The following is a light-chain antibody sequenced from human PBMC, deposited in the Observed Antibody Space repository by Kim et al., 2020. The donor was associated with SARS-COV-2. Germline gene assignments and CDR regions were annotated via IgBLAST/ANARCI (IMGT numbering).Light chain of an antibody. Sequence: ASAGDRVIITCRASQGISSCLGWFHPKPGKAPKLLMYVASTLQSGVPSRFSGSGSRTDFSLTIGSLQPEDFAAYSCQHLNRDPPAFGGGTKVDIK. CDR1: QGISSC. J-gene: IGKJ4*01. V-gene: IGKV1-9*01. CDR2: VAS. CDR3: QHLNRDPPA.